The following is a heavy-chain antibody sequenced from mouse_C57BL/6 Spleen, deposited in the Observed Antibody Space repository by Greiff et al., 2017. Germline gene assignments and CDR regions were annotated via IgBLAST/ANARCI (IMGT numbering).Heavy chain of an antibody. CDR2: IDPETGGP. V-gene: IGHV1-15*01. J-gene: IGHJ4*01. D-gene: IGHD4-1*01. CDR3: TRDLGRDAMDY. CDR1: GYTFTDYE. Sequence: QVHVKQSGAELVRPGASVTLSCKASGYTFTDYEMHWVKQTPVHGLEWIGAIDPETGGPAYNQKFKGKAILTADKSSSTAYIELRSLTSEDSAVYYCTRDLGRDAMDYWGQGTSVTVSS.